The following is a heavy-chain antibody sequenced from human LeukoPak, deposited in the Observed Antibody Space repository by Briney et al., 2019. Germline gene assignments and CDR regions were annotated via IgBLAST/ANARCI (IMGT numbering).Heavy chain of an antibody. J-gene: IGHJ4*02. CDR2: ISSSSSYI. CDR1: GFTFSSYN. D-gene: IGHD2/OR15-2a*01. CDR3: ARRSTTVDGGLDY. Sequence: GGTLSLSCAASGFTFSSYNMNWVRQPPGKGLEWVSSISSSSSYIYYADSVKGRFTISRDNAKYSLYMQMNSLRAEDTAVYYCARRSTTVDGGLDYWGQGTLVTVSS. V-gene: IGHV3-21*01.